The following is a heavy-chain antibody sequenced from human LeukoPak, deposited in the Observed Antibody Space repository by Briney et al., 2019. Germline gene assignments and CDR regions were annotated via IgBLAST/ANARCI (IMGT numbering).Heavy chain of an antibody. V-gene: IGHV3-30-3*01. Sequence: GGSLRLSCAASGFTFSSYWMSWVRQAPGKGLEWMAVISYDGSNKYYADSVKGRFTISRDNSKNTLYLQMNSLRAEDTAVYYCARDWELLWFGEPNPYYYYGMDVWGQGTTVTVSS. CDR3: ARDWELLWFGEPNPYYYYGMDV. D-gene: IGHD3-10*01. CDR2: ISYDGSNK. J-gene: IGHJ6*02. CDR1: GFTFSSYW.